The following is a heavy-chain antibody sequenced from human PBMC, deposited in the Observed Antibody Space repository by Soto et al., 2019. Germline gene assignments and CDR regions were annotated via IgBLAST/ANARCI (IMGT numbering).Heavy chain of an antibody. CDR2: MSYDGSNE. CDR3: AKAGRHNFDY. CDR1: GFTFSHYA. J-gene: IGHJ4*02. Sequence: QVQLVESGGGVVQPGRSLRLSCAASGFTFSHYAMHWVRQAPGKGLAWVALMSYDGSNEYYADSVKGRFTISRDKSKHTPYLTMYSLRAEDTAVYYCAKAGRHNFDYWGQGTLVTVSS. V-gene: IGHV3-30*18. D-gene: IGHD1-26*01.